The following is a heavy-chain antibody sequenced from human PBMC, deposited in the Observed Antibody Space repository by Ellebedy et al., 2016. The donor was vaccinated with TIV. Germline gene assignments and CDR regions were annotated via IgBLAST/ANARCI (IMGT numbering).Heavy chain of an antibody. CDR1: GFAFSSYA. CDR2: IYTDGSST. Sequence: GESLKISCAASGFAFSSYAMHWVRQAPGKGLEWVSRIYTDGSSTNYADSVKGRFTISRDNSKNILYLQMSSLGAEDTAMYYCARGYGGTSAYWYFDLWGRGTLVTVSS. J-gene: IGHJ2*01. CDR3: ARGYGGTSAYWYFDL. D-gene: IGHD4-23*01. V-gene: IGHV3-74*01.